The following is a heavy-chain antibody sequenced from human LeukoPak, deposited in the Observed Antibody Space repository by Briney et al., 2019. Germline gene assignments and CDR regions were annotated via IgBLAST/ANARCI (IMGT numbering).Heavy chain of an antibody. D-gene: IGHD6-6*01. Sequence: GGSLRLSCAASGFTVSSNYMSWVRQAPGKGLEWVSVIYSGGSTYYADSVKGRFTISRDNSKNTLYLQMNSLRAEDTAVYYCARVQGRPSMGHDDYWGQGALVTVSS. CDR3: ARVQGRPSMGHDDY. J-gene: IGHJ4*02. CDR2: IYSGGST. V-gene: IGHV3-53*01. CDR1: GFTVSSNY.